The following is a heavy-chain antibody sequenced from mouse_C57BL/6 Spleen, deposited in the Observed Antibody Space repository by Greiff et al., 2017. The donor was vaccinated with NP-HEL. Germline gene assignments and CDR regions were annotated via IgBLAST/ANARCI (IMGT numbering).Heavy chain of an antibody. V-gene: IGHV1-62-2*01. CDR3: ARHPTTVVAYWYFDV. D-gene: IGHD1-1*01. CDR2: FYPGSGSI. CDR1: GYTFTEYT. Sequence: VQVVESGAELVKPGASVKLSCKASGYTFTEYTIHWVKQRSGQGLEWIGWFYPGSGSIKYNEKFKDKATLTADKSSSTVYMELSRLTSEDSAVYFCARHPTTVVAYWYFDVWGTGTTVTVSS. J-gene: IGHJ1*03.